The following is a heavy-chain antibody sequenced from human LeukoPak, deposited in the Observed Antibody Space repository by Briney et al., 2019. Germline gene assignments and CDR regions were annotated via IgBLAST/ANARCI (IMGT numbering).Heavy chain of an antibody. CDR3: ARDPFAAVIHYYYHGRDV. CDR2: IIPILGMA. Sequence: SVTVSFTGTGCTFSSYAFSWVRQPPGHGQEWVGSIIPILGMANYAHTFQGRVMITADKSTSTAYMDLISPRSEDAAGYYCARDPFAAVIHYYYHGRDVGGQGPTVTVSS. D-gene: IGHD3-10*01. J-gene: IGHJ6*02. V-gene: IGHV1-69*04. CDR1: GCTFSSYA.